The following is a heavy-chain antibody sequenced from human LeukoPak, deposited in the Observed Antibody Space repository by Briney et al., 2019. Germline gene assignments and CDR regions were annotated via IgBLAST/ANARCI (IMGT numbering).Heavy chain of an antibody. CDR2: IYPGDSDT. J-gene: IGHJ1*01. Sequence: GESLKISCKGSGYSFTSYWIGWVRQMPGKGLEWMGIIYPGDSDTRYSPSFQGQVTISADKSISTAYLQWSSLKASDTAMYYCASTYCSSTSCYIGKRSAEYFQHWRQGTLVTVSS. CDR3: ASTYCSSTSCYIGKRSAEYFQH. CDR1: GYSFTSYW. D-gene: IGHD2-2*02. V-gene: IGHV5-51*01.